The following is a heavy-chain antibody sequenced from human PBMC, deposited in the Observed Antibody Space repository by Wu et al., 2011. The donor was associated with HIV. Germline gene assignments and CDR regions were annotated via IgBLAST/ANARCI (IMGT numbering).Heavy chain of an antibody. CDR1: GGTFSSYA. V-gene: IGHV1-69*18. D-gene: IGHD1-14*01. CDR2: IIPIFGTA. J-gene: IGHJ6*03. Sequence: QVQLVQSGAEVKKPGASVKVSCKASGGTFSSYAISWVRQAPGQGLEWMGMIIPIFGTAKHAQKFQGRVTITADDSTSTAYMELSSLRSEDTAVYYCARVGISSSDYYYMDVWGKGTTVTVAS. CDR3: ARVGISSSDYYYMDV.